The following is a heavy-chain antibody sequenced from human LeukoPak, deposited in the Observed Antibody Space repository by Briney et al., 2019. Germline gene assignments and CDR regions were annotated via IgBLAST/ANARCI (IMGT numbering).Heavy chain of an antibody. CDR3: ARGHSFRGGYVSRWLDP. D-gene: IGHD3-10*01. V-gene: IGHV1-46*01. CDR1: GYTFTSFH. J-gene: IGHJ5*02. Sequence: GASVKVSCKTSGYTFTSFHMHWVRQAPGQGLEWMGMIDPSGGSTTYAQNFQGRVTMTRDTFTNTFYMELSSLRLDDTATYFCARGHSFRGGYVSRWLDPWGQGTLVTVSS. CDR2: IDPSGGST.